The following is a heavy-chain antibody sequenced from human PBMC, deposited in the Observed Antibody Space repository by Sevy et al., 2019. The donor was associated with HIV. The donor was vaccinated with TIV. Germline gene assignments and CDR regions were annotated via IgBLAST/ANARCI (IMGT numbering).Heavy chain of an antibody. Sequence: ASVKVSCKPSGYTFTTYGITWVRQAPGQGLEWMGWINTYNVNTNYAQKFKGRVTMTRDTSTSTAYMELRSLTSDDTAVYYCARKKNLGEPSDPWGQGTLVTVSS. CDR2: INTYNVNT. J-gene: IGHJ5*02. CDR3: ARKKNLGEPSDP. D-gene: IGHD3-16*01. CDR1: GYTFTTYG. V-gene: IGHV1-18*01.